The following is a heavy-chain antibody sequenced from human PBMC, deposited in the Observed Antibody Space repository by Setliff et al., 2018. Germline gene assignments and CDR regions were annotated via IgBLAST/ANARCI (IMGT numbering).Heavy chain of an antibody. Sequence: GGSLRLSCAASGFTFDDYAMHWVRQAPGKGLEWVSLISWDGGSTYYADSVKGRFTISRDNSKNTLYLQMNSLRAEDTAVYYCAKSASLSGYYYYYMDVWGNGTTVTVSS. CDR1: GFTFDDYA. CDR3: AKSASLSGYYYYYMDV. CDR2: ISWDGGST. J-gene: IGHJ6*03. V-gene: IGHV3-43D*04. D-gene: IGHD2-2*01.